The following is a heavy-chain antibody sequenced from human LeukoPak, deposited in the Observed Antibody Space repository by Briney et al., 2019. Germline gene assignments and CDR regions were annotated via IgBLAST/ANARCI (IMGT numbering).Heavy chain of an antibody. D-gene: IGHD6-13*01. J-gene: IGHJ4*02. CDR3: AKDIHLEAAAGHFDY. CDR1: GFTFSSYA. V-gene: IGHV3-23*01. CDR2: ISGSGGST. Sequence: GGSLRLSCAASGFTFSSYAMSWVRQAPGKGLEWVSAISGSGGSTYYADSVKGRFTISRDNSKNTLYLQMNSLRAEDTALYYCAKDIHLEAAAGHFDYWGQGTLVTVSS.